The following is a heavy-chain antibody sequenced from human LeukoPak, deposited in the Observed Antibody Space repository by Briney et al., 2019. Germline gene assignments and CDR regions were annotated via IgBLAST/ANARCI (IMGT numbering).Heavy chain of an antibody. V-gene: IGHV3-7*01. CDR1: GFTFSSYW. CDR3: ARDLSAYYDTPIDY. J-gene: IGHJ4*02. D-gene: IGHD3-9*01. Sequence: PGGSLRLSCAASGFTFSSYWMSWVRQAPGKGLEWVANIKQDGSEKYYVDSVKGRFTISRDNAKNSLYLQMNSLRAEDTAVYYCARDLSAYYDTPIDYWGQGTLVTVSS. CDR2: IKQDGSEK.